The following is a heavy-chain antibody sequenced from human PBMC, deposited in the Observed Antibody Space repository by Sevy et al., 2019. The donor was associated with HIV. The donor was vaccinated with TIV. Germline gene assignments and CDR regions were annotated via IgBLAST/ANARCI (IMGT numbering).Heavy chain of an antibody. CDR1: GFTFSSYW. J-gene: IGHJ6*02. D-gene: IGHD6-13*01. Sequence: GGSLRLSCAASGFTFSSYWMSWVRQAPGKGLEWVVNIKQDGSEKYYVDSVKGRFTISRDNAKNSLYLQMNSLRAEDTAVYYCARDRSGYSSSWYVAYYYYYYYGMDVWGQGTTVTVSS. V-gene: IGHV3-7*01. CDR2: IKQDGSEK. CDR3: ARDRSGYSSSWYVAYYYYYYYGMDV.